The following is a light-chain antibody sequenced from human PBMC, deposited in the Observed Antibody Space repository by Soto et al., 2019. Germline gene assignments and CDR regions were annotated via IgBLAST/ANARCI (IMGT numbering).Light chain of an antibody. CDR1: SSDIGIYHS. CDR3: CSFAGSYTLA. V-gene: IGLV2-23*02. CDR2: EVT. Sequence: QPVLTQPASVSGSPGQSITISCTGTSSDIGIYHSVSWYQHHPGRAPKLILYEVTKRPSGVSDRFSGDKSGDSASLTISGLQPEDESDYCCCSFAGSYTLAFGGGTKLTVL. J-gene: IGLJ2*01.